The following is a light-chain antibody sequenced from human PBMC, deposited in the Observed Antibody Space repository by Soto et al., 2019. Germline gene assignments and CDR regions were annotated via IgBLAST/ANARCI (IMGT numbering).Light chain of an antibody. CDR3: QQYGSSPQT. CDR1: QSVTNSY. Sequence: ESVLTQSPGSLSLSPGERATLSCRASQSVTNSYLAWYQQKPGQAPRLLMYGASTRATGIPDRFSGSGSGTDFTLTISRLEPEDFAVYYCQQYGSSPQTFGQGTKLEIK. V-gene: IGKV3-20*01. CDR2: GAS. J-gene: IGKJ2*01.